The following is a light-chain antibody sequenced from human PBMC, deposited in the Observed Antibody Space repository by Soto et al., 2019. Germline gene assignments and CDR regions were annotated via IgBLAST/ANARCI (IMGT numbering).Light chain of an antibody. CDR2: GAS. Sequence: DIQVTQSPSFVSASVGDSVTLTCRASQGLSTYLAWYQQKSGKAPKLLIFGASRLQSGVPSRFSGSGSGTDFTLTINNPQPEDFATYFCQPGHHIPPTFGGGTKVEIK. V-gene: IGKV1D-12*01. CDR3: QPGHHIPPT. J-gene: IGKJ4*01. CDR1: QGLSTY.